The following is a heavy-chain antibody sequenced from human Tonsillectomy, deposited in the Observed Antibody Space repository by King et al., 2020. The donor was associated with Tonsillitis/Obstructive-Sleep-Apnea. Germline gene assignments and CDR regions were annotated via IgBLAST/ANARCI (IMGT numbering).Heavy chain of an antibody. V-gene: IGHV4-39*07. D-gene: IGHD5-18*01. Sequence: VQLQESGPELIKPSETLSLTCTVSGGSISSPSYYWGWIRQPPGKGLEWVGSVFYRGTTYYKPSLKSRLIISVDTSKNHFSLILTSVTAADTAVYYCARGYKHGPYWYLDVWGRGTLVTVSS. CDR1: GGSISSPSYY. CDR2: VFYRGTT. CDR3: ARGYKHGPYWYLDV. J-gene: IGHJ2*01.